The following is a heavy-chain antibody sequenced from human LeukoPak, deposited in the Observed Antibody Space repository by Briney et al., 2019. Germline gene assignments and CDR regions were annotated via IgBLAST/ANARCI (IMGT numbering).Heavy chain of an antibody. CDR1: GFTFSSYS. D-gene: IGHD3-3*01. J-gene: IGHJ5*02. CDR2: ISSSSYI. Sequence: GGSLRLSCAASGFTFSSYSMNWVRQAPGKGLEWVSSISSSSYIYYADSVKGRFTISRDNAKNSLYLQMNSLRAEDTAVYYCARDRAYDFWSGYLPWGQGTLVTVSS. CDR3: ARDRAYDFWSGYLP. V-gene: IGHV3-21*01.